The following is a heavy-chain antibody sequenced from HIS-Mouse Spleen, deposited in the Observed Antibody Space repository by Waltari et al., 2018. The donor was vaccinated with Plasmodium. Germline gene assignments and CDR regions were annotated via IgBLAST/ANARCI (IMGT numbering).Heavy chain of an antibody. D-gene: IGHD6-13*01. Sequence: EVQLVGSGGGLVQPGGALSLSCAASGCTFSSYWMSWVRQAPGKGLEWVANIKQDGSEKYYVDSVKGRFTISRDNAKNSLYLQMNSLRAEDTAVYYCASSWYWYFDLWGRGTLVTVSS. CDR1: GCTFSSYW. CDR3: ASSWYWYFDL. V-gene: IGHV3-7*01. J-gene: IGHJ2*01. CDR2: IKQDGSEK.